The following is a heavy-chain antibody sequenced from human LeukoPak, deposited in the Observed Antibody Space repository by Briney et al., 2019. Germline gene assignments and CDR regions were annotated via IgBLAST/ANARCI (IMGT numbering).Heavy chain of an antibody. CDR3: AREADYYDSSGYYYYFDY. CDR1: GGSFSGYY. CDR2: IYTSGST. D-gene: IGHD3-22*01. Sequence: SETLSLTCAVYGGSFSGYYWSWIRQPPGKGLEWIGRIYTSGSTNYNPSLKSRVTMSVDTSKNQFSLKLSSVTAADTAVYYCAREADYYDSSGYYYYFDYWGQGTLVTVSS. J-gene: IGHJ4*02. V-gene: IGHV4-59*10.